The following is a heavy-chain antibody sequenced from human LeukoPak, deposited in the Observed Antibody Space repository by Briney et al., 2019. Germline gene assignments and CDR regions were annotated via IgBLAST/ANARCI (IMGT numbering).Heavy chain of an antibody. V-gene: IGHV3-33*06. CDR3: AKGMTTGPRSVYHYMDV. D-gene: IGHD4-17*01. Sequence: GGSLRLSCVASGFTFRGYGMHWVRQAPGKGLEGLSLLWYDGSNEYYADSVKGRFTISRDNSKNTLYLQMNSLRAEDTAVYYCAKGMTTGPRSVYHYMDVWGKGTTVTVSS. CDR1: GFTFRGYG. J-gene: IGHJ6*03. CDR2: LWYDGSNE.